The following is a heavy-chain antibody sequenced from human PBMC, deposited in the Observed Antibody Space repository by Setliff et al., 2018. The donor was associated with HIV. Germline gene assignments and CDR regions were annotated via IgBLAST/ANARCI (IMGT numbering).Heavy chain of an antibody. Sequence: GASVKVSCKASGYTFTTYDIIWVRQATGQGLEWMGCMSPNSGNTGYAQKFRGRVSMTRNTSISTAYMELSSLRSEDTAVYYCARGATMIEAVIRRNLKNDAFDIWGQGTMVTVSS. CDR2: MSPNSGNT. D-gene: IGHD3-22*01. CDR1: GYTFTTYD. CDR3: ARGATMIEAVIRRNLKNDAFDI. V-gene: IGHV1-8*02. J-gene: IGHJ3*02.